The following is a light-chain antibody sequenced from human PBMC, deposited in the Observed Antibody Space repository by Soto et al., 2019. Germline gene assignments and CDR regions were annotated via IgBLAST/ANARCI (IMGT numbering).Light chain of an antibody. Sequence: SPGEISNLACRASQSVSSYLAWYQQKPGQAPRLLIYDASNRATGIQARFSGSGSGTDFTLTISSLETEDFAVYYSQQRCNGHTIQFCQGTKVAIK. CDR3: QQRCNGHTIQ. CDR2: DAS. CDR1: QSVSSY. V-gene: IGKV3-11*01. J-gene: IGKJ1*01.